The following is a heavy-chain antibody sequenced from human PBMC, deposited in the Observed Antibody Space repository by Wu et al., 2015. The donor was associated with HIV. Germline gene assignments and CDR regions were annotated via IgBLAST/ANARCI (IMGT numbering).Heavy chain of an antibody. V-gene: IGHV1-2*02. CDR1: GYTFTHYY. J-gene: IGHJ4*02. CDR3: VKLIHYYESSDDKSEY. D-gene: IGHD3-22*01. CDR2: ISPNSGAS. Sequence: QVQLVQSGAEVKKPGASVNVSCKASGYTFTHYYLHWVRQAPGQGLEWMGWISPNSGASNYAQKFQGRVTMTRDTSISTMYMELTSLTSDDTAIYYCVKLIHYYESSDDKSEYWGQGTLVSVSS.